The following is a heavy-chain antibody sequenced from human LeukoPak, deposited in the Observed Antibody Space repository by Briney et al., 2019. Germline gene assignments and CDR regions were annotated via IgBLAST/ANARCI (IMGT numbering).Heavy chain of an antibody. V-gene: IGHV3-53*01. CDR3: ARGGVVVPAAFFFDY. CDR1: GFTVSSNY. Sequence: PGGSLRLSCAASGFTVSSNYMSWVRQAPGKGLEWVSVIYSGGSTYYADSVKGRFTISRDNAKNSLYLQMNSLRAEDTAVYYCARGGVVVPAAFFFDYWGQGTLVTVSS. J-gene: IGHJ4*02. D-gene: IGHD2-2*01. CDR2: IYSGGST.